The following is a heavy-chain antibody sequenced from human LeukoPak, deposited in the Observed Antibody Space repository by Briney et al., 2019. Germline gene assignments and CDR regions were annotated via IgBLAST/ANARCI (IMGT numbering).Heavy chain of an antibody. Sequence: SGPTLVNPTQTLTLTCTFSGFSLTTSGVAVPWIRQPPGKALEWLALLSWSDDKRYSPSLKGRLTITKDTSKNQVVLTMTNMDPVGTATYSCAHRHYNTILYWGHGTLVTVSS. V-gene: IGHV2-5*01. CDR2: LSWSDDK. D-gene: IGHD3-9*01. CDR3: AHRHYNTILY. CDR1: GFSLTTSGVA. J-gene: IGHJ4*01.